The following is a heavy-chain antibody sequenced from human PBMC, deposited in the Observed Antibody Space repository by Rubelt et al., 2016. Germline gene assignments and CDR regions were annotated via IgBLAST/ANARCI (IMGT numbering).Heavy chain of an antibody. CDR3: AHGGFKFNY. CDR2: IYGDDDK. V-gene: IGHV2-5*02. J-gene: IGHJ4*02. Sequence: QITLKESGPTLVKPTQTLTLTCTFSGFSLSTSGVGVGWIRQPPGKALEWLALIYGDDDKRYSQSPKSRLAISKDTSENPLVVTLTNMYPVATATYYCAHGGFKFNYWGQGTLVTVSS. CDR1: GFSLSTSGVG. D-gene: IGHD2-15*01.